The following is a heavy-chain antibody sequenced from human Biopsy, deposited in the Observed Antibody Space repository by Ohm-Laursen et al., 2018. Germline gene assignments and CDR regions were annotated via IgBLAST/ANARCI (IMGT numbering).Heavy chain of an antibody. CDR1: GYTFTAYF. V-gene: IGHV1-2*02. J-gene: IGHJ3*02. CDR3: VRDRGMQQVFRVRSDTFDM. Sequence: SVKVSCKASGYTFTAYFIHWVRQSPGQGLEWMGWIGPNSGATHYAQKFQGRVTMTGDTSISTAYMELSRLTSDDTGVYYCVRDRGMQQVFRVRSDTFDMWGQGTVVTVSS. CDR2: IGPNSGAT. D-gene: IGHD6-13*01.